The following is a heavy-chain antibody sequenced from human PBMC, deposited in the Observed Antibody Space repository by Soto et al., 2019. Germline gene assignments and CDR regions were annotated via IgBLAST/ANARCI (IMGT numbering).Heavy chain of an antibody. J-gene: IGHJ3*02. CDR1: GFTFSSYG. V-gene: IGHV3-33*01. Sequence: GGSLRLSCAASGFTFSSYGMHWVRQAPGKGLELVAVIWYDGSNKYYADSVKGRFTISRDNSKNTLYLQRNSLRAEDTAVYYCARAHQAVDAFDIWGQGTMDTVSS. D-gene: IGHD6-19*01. CDR2: IWYDGSNK. CDR3: ARAHQAVDAFDI.